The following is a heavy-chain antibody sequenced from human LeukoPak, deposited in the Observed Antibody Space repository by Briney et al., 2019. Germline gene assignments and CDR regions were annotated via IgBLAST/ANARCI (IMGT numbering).Heavy chain of an antibody. Sequence: SETLSLTCTVSGGSISSYYWSWIRQPPVKGLEWIGYIYYSGSTNYNPSLKSRVTISVDTSKNQFSLKLSSVTAADTAVYYCARYYGDYASTLGYYYGMDVWGQGTTVTVSS. V-gene: IGHV4-59*08. CDR1: GGSISSYY. J-gene: IGHJ6*02. CDR3: ARYYGDYASTLGYYYGMDV. D-gene: IGHD4-17*01. CDR2: IYYSGST.